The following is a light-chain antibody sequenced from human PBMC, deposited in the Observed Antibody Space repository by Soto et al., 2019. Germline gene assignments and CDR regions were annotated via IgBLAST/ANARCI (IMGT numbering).Light chain of an antibody. V-gene: IGLV2-23*01. CDR3: CSYVGATTYV. CDR1: SSTVGGFNV. Sequence: LTQPASVSGSPGQSITISCTGTSSTVGGFNVVSWYQQHPGKAPKVIIYEGIKRPSGVSNRFSGSNSGSTASLTISGLQAEDEADYYCCSYVGATTYVFGTGTKVTVL. CDR2: EGI. J-gene: IGLJ1*01.